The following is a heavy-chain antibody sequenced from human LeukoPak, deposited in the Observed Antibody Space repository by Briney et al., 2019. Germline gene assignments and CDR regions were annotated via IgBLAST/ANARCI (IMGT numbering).Heavy chain of an antibody. Sequence: GGSLRLSCAASGFTFGSYAMSWVRQAPGKGLEWVSGISGSGDNTYYADSVKGRFTISRDNSKNTLYVQVNSLGTEDTAAYYCAKGSYYDSSGSFYFDYWGQGTLVTVSS. CDR2: ISGSGDNT. V-gene: IGHV3-23*01. D-gene: IGHD3-22*01. CDR3: AKGSYYDSSGSFYFDY. J-gene: IGHJ4*02. CDR1: GFTFGSYA.